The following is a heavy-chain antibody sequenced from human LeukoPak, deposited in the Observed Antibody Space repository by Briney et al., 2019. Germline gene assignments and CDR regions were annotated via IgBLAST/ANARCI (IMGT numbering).Heavy chain of an antibody. CDR2: ISYDGSNK. V-gene: IGHV3-30*18. CDR3: AKELRELPSSPEFDP. CDR1: GFTFSSYG. J-gene: IGHJ5*02. Sequence: GGSLRLSCAASGFTFSSYGMHWVRQAPGKGLEWVAVISYDGSNKYYADSVKGRFTISRDNSKNTLYLQMNSLRAEDTAVYYCAKELRELPSSPEFDPWGQGTLVTVSS. D-gene: IGHD1-26*01.